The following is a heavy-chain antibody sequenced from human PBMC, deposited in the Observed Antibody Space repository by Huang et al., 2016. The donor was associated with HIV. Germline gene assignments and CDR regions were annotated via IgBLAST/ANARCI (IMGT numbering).Heavy chain of an antibody. CDR1: GESLGTYY. Sequence: QVQLQQWGAGLLKPSETLALTCAVYGESLGTYYWAWIRRPPGKGLKWIGEVNDGGDINYNPSLESRVTMSVDTSRNQVSLTLTSMTAADTATYYCARRFRVAATRKWFDPWGQGTLVIVSS. CDR2: VNDGGDI. V-gene: IGHV4-34*01. J-gene: IGHJ5*02. CDR3: ARRFRVAATRKWFDP. D-gene: IGHD3-10*01.